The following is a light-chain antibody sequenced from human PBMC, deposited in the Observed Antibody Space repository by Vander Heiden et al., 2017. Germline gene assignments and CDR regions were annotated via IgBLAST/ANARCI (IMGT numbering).Light chain of an antibody. Sequence: DIVMTQSPLSLPVTPGEPASISRRPSQSLLHSNGYNYLDWYLQKPGQSPQLLIYLGSNRASGVPDRFSGSGSGTDFTLKISRVEAEDVGVYYCMQAIQTPPTFGQGTKVEIK. J-gene: IGKJ1*01. CDR1: QSLLHSNGYNY. CDR3: MQAIQTPPT. CDR2: LGS. V-gene: IGKV2-28*01.